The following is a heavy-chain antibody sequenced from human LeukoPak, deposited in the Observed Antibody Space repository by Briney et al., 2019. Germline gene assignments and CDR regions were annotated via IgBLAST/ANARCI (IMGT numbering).Heavy chain of an antibody. J-gene: IGHJ4*02. CDR2: INHSGST. D-gene: IGHD4-23*01. Sequence: SETLSLTCAVYGGSFSGYYWRWIRQPPGKGLEWIGEINHSGSTNYNPSLKSRVTISVDTSKNQFSLKLSSVTAADTAVYYCARECQGVTTMGFDYWGQGTLVTVSS. V-gene: IGHV4-34*01. CDR1: GGSFSGYY. CDR3: ARECQGVTTMGFDY.